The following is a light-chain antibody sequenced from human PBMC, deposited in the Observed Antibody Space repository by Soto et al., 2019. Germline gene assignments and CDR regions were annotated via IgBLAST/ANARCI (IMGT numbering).Light chain of an antibody. J-gene: IGKJ2*01. Sequence: DIQLTQSPSFLSASVGDRVTITCRASQGISRYLAWYQQKPGKAPKLLIYAASTLQSEVPSRFSGSGSGTEFTLTVSSLQPEDFATYYCQQLNSYPRTFGQGTKLEIK. CDR1: QGISRY. CDR3: QQLNSYPRT. CDR2: AAS. V-gene: IGKV1-9*01.